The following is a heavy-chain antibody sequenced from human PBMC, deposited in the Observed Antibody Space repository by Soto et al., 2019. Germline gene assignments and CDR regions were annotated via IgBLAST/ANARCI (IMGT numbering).Heavy chain of an antibody. D-gene: IGHD6-6*01. V-gene: IGHV3-23*01. Sequence: GGSLRLSCAASGFPFSTYAMTWVRQAPGKGLEWASAISGSGGSTYYADSVKGRFTISRDKSKSTLFLQMNSLRAEDTAVYYCAKHWDTTFRSSSHWGQGALVTVSS. CDR1: GFPFSTYA. CDR2: ISGSGGST. CDR3: AKHWDTTFRSSSH. J-gene: IGHJ4*02.